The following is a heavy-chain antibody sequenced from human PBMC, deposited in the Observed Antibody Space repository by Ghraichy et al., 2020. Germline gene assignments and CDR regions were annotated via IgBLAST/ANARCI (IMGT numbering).Heavy chain of an antibody. D-gene: IGHD4/OR15-4a*01. CDR2: VYYTGGT. CDR3: ARDDYGPLNY. J-gene: IGHJ4*02. CDR1: HDSINSYY. V-gene: IGHV4-59*13. Sequence: ETLSLTCTVSHDSINSYYWSWIRQAPGRGLEWIGYVYYTGGTNYNPSFESRVTISLDTSRNQFSLKLKSVTAADTAGYYCARDDYGPLNYWGQGTLVTVSS.